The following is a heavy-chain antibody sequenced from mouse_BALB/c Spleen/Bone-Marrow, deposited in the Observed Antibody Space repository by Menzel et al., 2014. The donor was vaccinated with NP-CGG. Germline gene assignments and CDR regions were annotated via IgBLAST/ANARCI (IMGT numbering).Heavy chain of an antibody. J-gene: IGHJ4*01. CDR2: ISYSGST. D-gene: IGHD3-1*01. CDR3: ARSGSSGYHYYAMDY. CDR1: GDSLTSGY. Sequence: VQLKQSGPSIVKPSQTLSLTCSVTGDSLTSGYWNWIRKFPGNKLEYMGYISYSGSTYYNPSLKSRISITRDTSKNLYYLQLNSVTTKDTATYYCARSGSSGYHYYAMDYWGQGTSVTVSS. V-gene: IGHV3-8*02.